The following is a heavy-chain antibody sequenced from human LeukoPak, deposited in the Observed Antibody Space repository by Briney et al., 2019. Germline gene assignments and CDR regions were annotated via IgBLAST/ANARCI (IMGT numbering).Heavy chain of an antibody. V-gene: IGHV3-48*01. Sequence: GGSLRLSCAASGFTFSSYSMNWVRQAPGKGLEWVSYISSSSSTIYYADSVKGRFTISRDNAKNSLYLQMNSLRAEDTAVYYCARSDSYFDYWGQGTLVTVSS. J-gene: IGHJ4*02. D-gene: IGHD3/OR15-3a*01. CDR3: ARSDSYFDY. CDR1: GFTFSSYS. CDR2: ISSSSSTI.